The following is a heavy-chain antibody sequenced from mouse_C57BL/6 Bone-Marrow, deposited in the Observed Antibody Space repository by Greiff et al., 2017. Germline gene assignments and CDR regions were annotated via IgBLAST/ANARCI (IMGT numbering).Heavy chain of an antibody. CDR2: INPNNGGT. CDR3: ARSIDITTVVHEIGY. V-gene: IGHV1-22*01. D-gene: IGHD1-1*01. CDR1: GYTFTDYN. J-gene: IGHJ2*01. Sequence: EVQLQQSGPELVKPGASVKMSCKASGYTFTDYNMHWVKQSHGKSLEWIGYINPNNGGTSYNQKFKGKATLTVNKSSSTAYMELRSLTSEDSAVYYCARSIDITTVVHEIGYWGQGTTLTVSS.